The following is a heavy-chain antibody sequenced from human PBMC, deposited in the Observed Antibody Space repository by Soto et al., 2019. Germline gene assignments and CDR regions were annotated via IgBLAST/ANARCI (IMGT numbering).Heavy chain of an antibody. J-gene: IGHJ3*01. Sequence: EVQLVESGGGVVQPGRSLRLSCTASGFTFDDYAMNWVRQAPGKGLEWVSSISWNSGNIVYADSVRGRFTISRDNAKASLLLQMNSLSAEATGLYSCTGGVSTSCFSAFDLWCQGTRVTVSS. D-gene: IGHD2-2*01. CDR3: TGGVSTSCFSAFDL. CDR2: ISWNSGNI. CDR1: GFTFDDYA. V-gene: IGHV3-9*01.